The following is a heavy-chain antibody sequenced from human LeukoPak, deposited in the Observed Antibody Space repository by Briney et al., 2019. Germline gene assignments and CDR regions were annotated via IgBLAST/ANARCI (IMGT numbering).Heavy chain of an antibody. CDR3: ASQGDFWSGYLDY. CDR2: INWNGGST. Sequence: LPGGSLRLSCAASGFTFDDYGMGWVRQAPGKGLEWVSGINWNGGSTGYADSVKGRFTISRDNAKNSLYLQMNSLRAEDTALYYCASQGDFWSGYLDYWGQGTLVTVSS. D-gene: IGHD3-3*01. V-gene: IGHV3-20*04. CDR1: GFTFDDYG. J-gene: IGHJ4*02.